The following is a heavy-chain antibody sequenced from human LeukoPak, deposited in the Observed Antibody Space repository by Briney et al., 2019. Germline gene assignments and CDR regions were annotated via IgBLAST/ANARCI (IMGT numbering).Heavy chain of an antibody. J-gene: IGHJ4*02. CDR2: ISSSSSTI. CDR3: ATFGGVVPAAI. D-gene: IGHD2-2*01. V-gene: IGHV3-48*01. Sequence: PGGSLRLSCAASGFTFSSYSMNWVRQAPGKGLEWVSYISSSSSTIYYADSVKGRFTISRDNSKNTLYLQMNSLRAEDTAVYYCATFGGVVPAAIWGQGTLVTVSS. CDR1: GFTFSSYS.